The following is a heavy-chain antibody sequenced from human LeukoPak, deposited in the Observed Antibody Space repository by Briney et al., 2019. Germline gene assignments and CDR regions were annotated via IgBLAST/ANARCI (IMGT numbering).Heavy chain of an antibody. CDR2: IYYSGST. CDR3: ARVSHSSSWYSRSPMDV. Sequence: SQTLSLTCTVSGGSISSGGYYWSRIRQHPGKGLEWIGYIYYSGSTYYNPSLKSRVTISVDTSKNQFSLKLSSVTAADTAVYYCARVSHSSSWYSRSPMDVWGQGTTVTVSS. V-gene: IGHV4-31*03. J-gene: IGHJ6*02. D-gene: IGHD6-13*01. CDR1: GGSISSGGYY.